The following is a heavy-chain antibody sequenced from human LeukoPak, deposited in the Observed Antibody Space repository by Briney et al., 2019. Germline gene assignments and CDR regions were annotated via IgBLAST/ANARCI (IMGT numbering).Heavy chain of an antibody. V-gene: IGHV3-21*01. Sequence: PGGSLRLSCTASRFTFSSYSMNWVRQAPGKGLEWVSSISSSSSYIYYADSVKGRFTISRDNAKNSLYLQMNSLRAEDTAVYYCARDYRVVTFDYWGQGTLVTVSS. CDR3: ARDYRVVTFDY. D-gene: IGHD2-21*02. CDR1: RFTFSSYS. CDR2: ISSSSSYI. J-gene: IGHJ4*02.